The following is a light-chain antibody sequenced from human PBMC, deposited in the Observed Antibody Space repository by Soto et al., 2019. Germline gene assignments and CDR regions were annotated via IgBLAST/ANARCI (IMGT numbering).Light chain of an antibody. J-gene: IGKJ4*01. CDR3: LPRDTYS. CDR1: QDIRND. CDR2: AAS. V-gene: IGKV1-17*01. Sequence: DIQMTQSPSSLSASVGDRVTITCRASQDIRNDLDWYQQKPGKAPKHLINAASSLQNWAPSRFSGSGSGTEFTLAISSLQPEDFATYYCLPRDTYSVGGGTKVEIK.